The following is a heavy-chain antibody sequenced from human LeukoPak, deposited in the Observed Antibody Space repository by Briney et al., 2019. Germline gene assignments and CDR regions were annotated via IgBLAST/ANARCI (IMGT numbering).Heavy chain of an antibody. V-gene: IGHV3-66*02. CDR2: IYRDGST. CDR3: AQLPSD. CDR1: GLTVDSHY. J-gene: IGHJ4*02. D-gene: IGHD1-7*01. Sequence: SGGSLRLSCAVSGLTVDSHYMTWVRQAPGKGLQWVSVIYRDGSTYYAGSVEGRFTISRDNSKNTLHLQMNSLRAEDTAVYYCAQLPSDWGQGALVTVSS.